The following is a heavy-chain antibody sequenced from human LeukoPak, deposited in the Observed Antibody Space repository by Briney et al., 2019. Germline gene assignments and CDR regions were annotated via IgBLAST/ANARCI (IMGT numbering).Heavy chain of an antibody. CDR3: ARIFQYRATGVRDNDAFDI. D-gene: IGHD1-26*01. CDR2: INPSGGST. CDR1: GYTFTSYY. J-gene: IGHJ3*02. Sequence: ASVKVSCKASGYTFTSYYIHWVRQAPGQGLEWMGLINPSGGSTNYAQKFQGRVTMTRDTSTSTAYMELRSLRSDDTAVYYCARIFQYRATGVRDNDAFDIWGQGTMVTVSS. V-gene: IGHV1-46*01.